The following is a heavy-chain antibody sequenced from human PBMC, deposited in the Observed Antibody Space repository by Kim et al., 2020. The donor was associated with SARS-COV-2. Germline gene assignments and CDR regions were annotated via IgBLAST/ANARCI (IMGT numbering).Heavy chain of an antibody. CDR3: AREKLSTVGDASDI. Sequence: GGSLRLSCTASGFTFSIYEMNWVRQIPGKGLEWVSYITAYGSLTFYADSVKGRFIVSRDNAKNSLYLQMNSLRVEDTAVYYCAREKLSTVGDASDIWGQGTMVTFSS. J-gene: IGHJ3*02. D-gene: IGHD2-2*01. CDR2: ITAYGSLT. CDR1: GFTFSIYE. V-gene: IGHV3-48*03.